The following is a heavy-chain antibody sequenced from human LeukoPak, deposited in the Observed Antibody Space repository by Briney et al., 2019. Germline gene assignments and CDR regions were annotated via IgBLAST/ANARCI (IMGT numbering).Heavy chain of an antibody. D-gene: IGHD6-19*01. J-gene: IGHJ4*02. CDR1: GFIFSSYA. CDR3: ARDGSIAVAGSYYFDY. V-gene: IGHV3-30*04. CDR2: ISYDGSNK. Sequence: GGSLRLSCAASGFIFSSYAMHWVRQAPGKGLEWVAVISYDGSNKYYADSVKGRFTISRDNSKNTLYLQMNSLRAEDTAVYYCARDGSIAVAGSYYFDYWGQGTLVTVSS.